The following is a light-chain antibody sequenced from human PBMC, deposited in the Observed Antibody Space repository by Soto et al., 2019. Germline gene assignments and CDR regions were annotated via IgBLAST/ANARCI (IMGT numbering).Light chain of an antibody. CDR2: GSS. J-gene: IGKJ1*01. CDR3: LQHNVFPRT. CDR1: QAIRND. Sequence: DIQMTQSPSSLSASVGDRVTITCRASQAIRNDLAWYQQKPGRAPKRLIYGSSTLQSGVPSRFSGSGSGTEFTLTTSSLQPEDFETYYCLQHNVFPRTFGRGTKVDIX. V-gene: IGKV1-17*01.